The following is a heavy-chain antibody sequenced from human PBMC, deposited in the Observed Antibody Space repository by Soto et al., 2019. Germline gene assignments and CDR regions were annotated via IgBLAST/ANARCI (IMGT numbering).Heavy chain of an antibody. CDR1: GYTFTSYD. V-gene: IGHV1-8*01. J-gene: IGHJ4*02. Sequence: ASVKVSCKASGYTFTSYDINRVLEATGQGPEWMGWMNPNSGNTGYAQKFQGRVTMTRNTSISTAYMELSSLRSEDTAVYYCARADSGYDPYYFDYWGQGTLVTVSS. D-gene: IGHD5-12*01. CDR3: ARADSGYDPYYFDY. CDR2: MNPNSGNT.